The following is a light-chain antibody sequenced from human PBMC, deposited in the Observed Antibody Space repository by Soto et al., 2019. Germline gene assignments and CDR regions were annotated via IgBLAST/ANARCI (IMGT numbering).Light chain of an antibody. Sequence: ENVLTQSPGTLSLSPGERATLSCRASQSVSNNYLAWYQQRPGQAPRLLIYGASTRATGIPDMFSGSGSGTDFTLTISRLEPEDSAVYYCQQYGSSLQITFGQGTRLEIK. V-gene: IGKV3-20*01. CDR3: QQYGSSLQIT. CDR1: QSVSNNY. CDR2: GAS. J-gene: IGKJ5*01.